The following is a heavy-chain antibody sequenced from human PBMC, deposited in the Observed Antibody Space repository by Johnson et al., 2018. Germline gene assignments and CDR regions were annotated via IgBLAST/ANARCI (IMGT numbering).Heavy chain of an antibody. Sequence: QVQLVQSGGGLVQPGGSLKLSCAASGFTFTSYDINWVRQATGQGLEWMGWMNPNSGNTGYAQKFQGRVTMTRNTSISTAYMELSSLRSEDTAVYYCARTRRAAGTFYYYYYMDVWGKGTTVTVSS. V-gene: IGHV1-8*01. D-gene: IGHD6-13*01. CDR3: ARTRRAAGTFYYYYYMDV. J-gene: IGHJ6*03. CDR1: GFTFTSYD. CDR2: MNPNSGNT.